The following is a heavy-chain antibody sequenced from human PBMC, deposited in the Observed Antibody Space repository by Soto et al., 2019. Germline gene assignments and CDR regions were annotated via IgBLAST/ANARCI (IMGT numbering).Heavy chain of an antibody. J-gene: IGHJ6*02. CDR3: ARGNMVRGVIIYYYGMDV. CDR1: GGSISSYY. D-gene: IGHD3-10*01. Sequence: PSETLSLTCTVSGGSISSYYWSWIRQPPGKGLEWIGYIYYSGSTNYNPSLKSRVTISVDTSKNQFSLKLSSVTAADTAVYYCARGNMVRGVIIYYYGMDVWGQGTTVTVSS. V-gene: IGHV4-59*01. CDR2: IYYSGST.